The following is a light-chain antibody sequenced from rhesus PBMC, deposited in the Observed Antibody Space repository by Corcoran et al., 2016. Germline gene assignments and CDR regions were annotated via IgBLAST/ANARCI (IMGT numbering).Light chain of an antibody. Sequence: EIVMTQSPATLSLSPGERATLSCRASQSVSSYVAWYTQKPGQAPRLLIYGAARRATGSPDRFCGSGSGKDFTLLISSLEPEDVGVYYCQQYNNWNSFGQGTKVEIK. CDR3: QQYNNWNS. J-gene: IGKJ2*01. CDR1: QSVSSY. CDR2: GAA. V-gene: IGKV3S9*01.